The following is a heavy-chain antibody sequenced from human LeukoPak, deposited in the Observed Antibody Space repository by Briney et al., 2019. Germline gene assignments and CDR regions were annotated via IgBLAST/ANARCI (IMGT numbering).Heavy chain of an antibody. CDR3: ARERGPSGKWFDS. Sequence: SVKVFCRASGGTFSSYAISWVRQAPGQGLEWVGGIIPIFGTANYAQKFQGRVTITADESTSTVYMELSSLRSEDTAVYYCARERGPSGKWFDSWGQGTLVTVSS. V-gene: IGHV1-69*13. CDR1: GGTFSSYA. D-gene: IGHD3-10*01. CDR2: IIPIFGTA. J-gene: IGHJ5*01.